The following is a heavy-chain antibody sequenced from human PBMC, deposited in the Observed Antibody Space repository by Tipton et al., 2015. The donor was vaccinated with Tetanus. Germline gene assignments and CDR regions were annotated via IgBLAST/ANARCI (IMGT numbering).Heavy chain of an antibody. J-gene: IGHJ4*02. D-gene: IGHD5-12*01. CDR2: VYHSGAT. V-gene: IGHV4-61*08. Sequence: TLSLTCSVSGASLRSGDYNWSWIRQPPGKEPEWVGYVYHSGATNYHPSLKSRLAISADTSKNQFSLNLRSVITADTAVYYCARANNDYPKKGPFDYWGQGILVIVSS. CDR1: GASLRSGDYN. CDR3: ARANNDYPKKGPFDY.